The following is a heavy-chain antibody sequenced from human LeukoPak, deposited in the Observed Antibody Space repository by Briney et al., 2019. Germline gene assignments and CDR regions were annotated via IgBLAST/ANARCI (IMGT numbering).Heavy chain of an antibody. V-gene: IGHV4-34*01. CDR3: ARGRGYSYGYLNYYYYMDV. CDR1: GGSFSGYY. Sequence: SETLSLTCAVYGGSFSGYYWSWIRQPPGKGLEWIGEINHSGSTNYNPSLKSRVTISVDTSKNQFSLKLSSVTAADTAVYYCARGRGYSYGYLNYYYYMDVWGKGTTVTVSS. D-gene: IGHD5-18*01. CDR2: INHSGST. J-gene: IGHJ6*03.